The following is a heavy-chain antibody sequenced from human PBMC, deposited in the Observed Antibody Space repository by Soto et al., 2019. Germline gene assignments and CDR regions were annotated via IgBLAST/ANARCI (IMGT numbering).Heavy chain of an antibody. J-gene: IGHJ6*02. D-gene: IGHD3-10*01. CDR3: ARFRGSYGMDV. V-gene: IGHV1-69*02. CDR2: IIPILGIA. Sequence: QVQLVQSGAEVKKPGSSVKVSCKASGGTFSSYTISWVRQAPGQGLEWMGRIIPILGIANYAQKFQGRVTLTGDKSTSTAYMALSSLRYEDTAVYYCARFRGSYGMDVWGQGTTVTVSS. CDR1: GGTFSSYT.